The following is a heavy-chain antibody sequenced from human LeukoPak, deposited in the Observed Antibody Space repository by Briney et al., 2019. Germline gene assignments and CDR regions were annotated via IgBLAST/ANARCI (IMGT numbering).Heavy chain of an antibody. D-gene: IGHD3-10*01. J-gene: IGHJ4*02. CDR2: IYYSGST. V-gene: IGHV4-59*01. CDR3: ARGHITMVRGVSKLSYYFDY. Sequence: PSETLSLTCTVSGGSISSYYWSWIRQPPGKGLEWIGYIYYSGSTNYNPSLKSRVTISVDTSKNQFSLKLSSVTAADTAVYYCARGHITMVRGVSKLSYYFDYWGQGTLVTVSS. CDR1: GGSISSYY.